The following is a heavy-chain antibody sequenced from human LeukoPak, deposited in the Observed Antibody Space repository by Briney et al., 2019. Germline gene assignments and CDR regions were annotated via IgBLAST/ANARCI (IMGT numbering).Heavy chain of an antibody. J-gene: IGHJ6*03. D-gene: IGHD6-13*01. CDR3: ARDLKRFSIAAAPFEFYYYYMDV. CDR2: INHSGST. Sequence: SETLSLTRAVYGGSFSGYYWSWIRQPPGKGLEWIGEINHSGSTNYNPSLKSRVTISVDTSKNQFSLKLSSVTAADTAVYYCARDLKRFSIAAAPFEFYYYYMDVWGKGTTVTVSS. CDR1: GGSFSGYY. V-gene: IGHV4-34*01.